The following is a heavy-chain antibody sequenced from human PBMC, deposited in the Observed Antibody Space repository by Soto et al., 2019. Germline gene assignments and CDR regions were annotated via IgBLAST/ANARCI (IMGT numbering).Heavy chain of an antibody. CDR3: VRDRGGVASNWFDP. D-gene: IGHD3-10*01. CDR1: GGSISPYY. Sequence: QVQLQESGPGLVRPSETLSLTCTVSGGSISPYYWSWIRQPPGKGLEWIGYVYYTGSTNYNPSLKSRVTISVDTSKNHFSLKLGSVTAADTAVYYCVRDRGGVASNWFDPWCQGTLVTVSS. J-gene: IGHJ5*02. V-gene: IGHV4-59*01. CDR2: VYYTGST.